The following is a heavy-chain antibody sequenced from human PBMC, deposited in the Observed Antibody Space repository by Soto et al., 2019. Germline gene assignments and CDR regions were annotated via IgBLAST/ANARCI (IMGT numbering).Heavy chain of an antibody. CDR2: ISGSGGST. J-gene: IGHJ4*02. CDR3: AKHRMSMQSLRYFDWSAEFDY. Sequence: EVQLLESGGGLVQPGGSLRLSCAASGFTFSSYAMSWVRQSPGKGLEWVSAISGSGGSTYYADSVKGRFTISRDNSKNTLYLQMNSLRAEDTAVYYCAKHRMSMQSLRYFDWSAEFDYWGQGTLVTVSS. D-gene: IGHD3-9*01. CDR1: GFTFSSYA. V-gene: IGHV3-23*01.